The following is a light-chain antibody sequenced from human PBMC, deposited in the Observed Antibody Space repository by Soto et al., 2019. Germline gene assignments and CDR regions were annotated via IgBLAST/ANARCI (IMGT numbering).Light chain of an antibody. CDR2: GAS. Sequence: EIVMTQSPATLSVSPGERATLSCRASQSVSSNLAWYQQQPGQPPRLLIYGASTRATGIPARFIGSGSGTEFSLTISSLKSEDFSVYYCQQYNTLLGTFGPGTKVDI. V-gene: IGKV3-15*01. J-gene: IGKJ3*01. CDR1: QSVSSN. CDR3: QQYNTLLGT.